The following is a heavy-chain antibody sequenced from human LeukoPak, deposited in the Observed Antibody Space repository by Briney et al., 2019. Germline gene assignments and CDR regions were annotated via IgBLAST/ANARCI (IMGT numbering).Heavy chain of an antibody. Sequence: ASVRVSCKASGYTFTSYDINWVRQATGQGLEWMGWMNPNSGNTGYAQKFQGRVTMTRNTSISTAYMELSSLRSEDTAVYYCARSGASTVTTEYWGQGTLVTVSS. CDR1: GYTFTSYD. V-gene: IGHV1-8*01. CDR3: ARSGASTVTTEY. J-gene: IGHJ4*02. D-gene: IGHD4-17*01. CDR2: MNPNSGNT.